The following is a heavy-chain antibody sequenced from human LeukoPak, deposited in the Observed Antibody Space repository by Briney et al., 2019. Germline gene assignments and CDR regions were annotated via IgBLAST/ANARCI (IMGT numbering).Heavy chain of an antibody. CDR2: ISAYNGNT. D-gene: IGHD2-21*02. J-gene: IGHJ3*02. CDR3: ARAILGVTAIGRNAFDI. Sequence: GPSVKVSCKASGYTFTSYGIRWVPQAPGQGLEWIGWISAYNGNTNYAQKFQGRVTMTTDTSTSTAYMELRSLRSDDRAVYYCARAILGVTAIGRNAFDIWGQGTMVTVSS. CDR1: GYTFTSYG. V-gene: IGHV1-18*01.